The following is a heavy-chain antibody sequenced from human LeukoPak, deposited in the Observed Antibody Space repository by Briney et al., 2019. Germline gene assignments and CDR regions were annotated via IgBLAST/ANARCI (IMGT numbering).Heavy chain of an antibody. J-gene: IGHJ4*02. CDR3: ATLVGANPFSFDY. Sequence: GGSLRLSCAASGFTVSSNYMSWVRQAPGKGLEWVSVIYSGGSTYYADSVKGRFTISRDNSKNTLYLQMNSLRAEDTAVYYCATLVGANPFSFDYWGQGTLVTVSS. CDR1: GFTVSSNY. V-gene: IGHV3-53*01. CDR2: IYSGGST. D-gene: IGHD1-26*01.